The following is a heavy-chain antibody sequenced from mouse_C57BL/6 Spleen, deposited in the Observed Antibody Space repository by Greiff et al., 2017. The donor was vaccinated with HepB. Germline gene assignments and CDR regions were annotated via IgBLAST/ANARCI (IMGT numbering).Heavy chain of an antibody. J-gene: IGHJ2*01. D-gene: IGHD2-1*01. CDR1: GYSFTGYF. V-gene: IGHV1-20*01. Sequence: VQLKESGPELVKPGDSVKISCKASGYSFTGYFMNWVMQSHGKSLEWIGRINPYNGDTFYNQKFKGKATLTVDKSSSTAHMELRSLTSEDSAVYYCVREGLWYHYFDYWGQGTTLTVSS. CDR2: INPYNGDT. CDR3: VREGLWYHYFDY.